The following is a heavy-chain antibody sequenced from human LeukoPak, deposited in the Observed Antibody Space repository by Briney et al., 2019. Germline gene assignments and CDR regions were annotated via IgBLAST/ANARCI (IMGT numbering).Heavy chain of an antibody. D-gene: IGHD5-12*01. Sequence: GGSLRLSCAASGFTVSSNYMSWVRQAPGKGLEWVSVIYSGGSTYYADSVRGRFTISRDNSENTLYLQMNSLRAEDTAVYYCASLSIVATVPDYWGQGTLVTVSS. CDR2: IYSGGST. CDR3: ASLSIVATVPDY. J-gene: IGHJ4*02. V-gene: IGHV3-66*01. CDR1: GFTVSSNY.